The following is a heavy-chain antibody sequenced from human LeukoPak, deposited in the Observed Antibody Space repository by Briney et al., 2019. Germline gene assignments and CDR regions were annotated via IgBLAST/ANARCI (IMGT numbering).Heavy chain of an antibody. Sequence: SETLSLTCAVYGGSFSGYYWSWIRQLPGKGLEWIGEINHSGSTNYNPSLKSRVTISVDTSKNQFSLKLSSVTAADTAVYYCARFMGIAAAATQAFDYWGQGTLVTVSS. CDR2: INHSGST. CDR1: GGSFSGYY. J-gene: IGHJ4*02. V-gene: IGHV4-34*01. D-gene: IGHD6-13*01. CDR3: ARFMGIAAAATQAFDY.